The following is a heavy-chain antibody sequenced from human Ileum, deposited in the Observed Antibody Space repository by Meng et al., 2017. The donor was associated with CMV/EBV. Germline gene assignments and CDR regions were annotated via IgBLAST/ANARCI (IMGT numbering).Heavy chain of an antibody. J-gene: IGHJ4*02. CDR1: VGCISVTD. CDR3: ARGPGGFGEFNFDY. CDR2: IFIGRRT. D-gene: IGHD3-10*01. Sequence: LTCTVCVGCISVTDCDWMWRPAWKGVEWVGWIFIGRRTNYNPSFERRVTMSVDTSNNHSSRRRSSVIAADTAVYYCARGPGGFGEFNFDYWGQGSLVTVSS. V-gene: IGHV4-4*07.